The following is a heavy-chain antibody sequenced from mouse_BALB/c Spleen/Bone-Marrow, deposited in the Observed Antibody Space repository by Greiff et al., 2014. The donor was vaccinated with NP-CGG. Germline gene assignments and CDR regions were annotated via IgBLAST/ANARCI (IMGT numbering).Heavy chain of an antibody. D-gene: IGHD4-1*01. Sequence: EVKLQESGPGLVKPSQTVSLTCTVTGISITTGNYRWSWIRQFPGNKLEWIGYIYYSGTITYNPSLTSRTTITRDTSKNQFFLEMNSLTAEDTATYYCARDGWDVRYFDYWGQGTTLTVSS. J-gene: IGHJ2*01. CDR3: ARDGWDVRYFDY. CDR1: GISITTGNYR. V-gene: IGHV3-5*02. CDR2: IYYSGTI.